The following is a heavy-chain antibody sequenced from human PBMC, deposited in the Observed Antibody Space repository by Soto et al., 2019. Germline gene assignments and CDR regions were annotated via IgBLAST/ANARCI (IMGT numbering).Heavy chain of an antibody. V-gene: IGHV3-23*01. J-gene: IGHJ4*02. CDR2: ISGSGGST. D-gene: IGHD2-2*01. Sequence: PGESLRLSFAASGFTFSSYAMSWVRQAPGKGLEWVSAISGSGGSTYYADSVKGRFTISRDNSKNTLYLQMNSLRAEDTAVYYCAKIMEQIVVVPAAVHFDYWGQGT. CDR1: GFTFSSYA. CDR3: AKIMEQIVVVPAAVHFDY.